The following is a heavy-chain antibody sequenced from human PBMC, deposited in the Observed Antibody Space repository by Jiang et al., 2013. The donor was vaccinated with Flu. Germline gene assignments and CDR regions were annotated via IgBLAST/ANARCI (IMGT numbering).Heavy chain of an antibody. D-gene: IGHD5-24*01. J-gene: IGHJ4*02. Sequence: LLKPSETLSLTCVVYGGSFSDNFWSWIRQSPGKDLEWIGEINQSGTTSYNPSLKSRVTISVDTAKNQFSLKLSSVTAADTSVYYCARGARGKWLQQYFDNWGQGSPVTVSS. V-gene: IGHV4-34*01. CDR2: INQSGTT. CDR1: GGSFSDNF. CDR3: ARGARGKWLQQYFDN.